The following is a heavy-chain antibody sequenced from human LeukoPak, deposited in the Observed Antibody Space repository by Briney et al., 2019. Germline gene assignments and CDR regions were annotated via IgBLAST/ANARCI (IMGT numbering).Heavy chain of an antibody. CDR3: ARVPTYYYGSSGYYFDY. J-gene: IGHJ4*02. CDR1: GGTFSGYA. D-gene: IGHD3-22*01. CDR2: IIPIFGTA. V-gene: IGHV1-69*13. Sequence: SVKVSCKASGGTFSGYAISWVRQAPGQGLEWMGGIIPIFGTANYAQKFQGRVTITADESTSTAYMELSSLRSEDTAVYYCARVPTYYYGSSGYYFDYWGQGTLVTVSS.